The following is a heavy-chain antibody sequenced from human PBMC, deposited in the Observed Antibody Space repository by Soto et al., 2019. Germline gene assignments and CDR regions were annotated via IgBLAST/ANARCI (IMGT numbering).Heavy chain of an antibody. J-gene: IGHJ6*02. V-gene: IGHV3-30*18. Sequence: GGSLRLSCAASGFTFSSYGMHWVRQAPGKGLEWVAVISYDGSNKYYADSVKGRFTISRDNSKNTLYLQMNSLRAEDTAVYYCAKDWAIVVVTAIRHGMDVWGQGTTVTVSS. CDR2: ISYDGSNK. CDR1: GFTFSSYG. CDR3: AKDWAIVVVTAIRHGMDV. D-gene: IGHD2-21*02.